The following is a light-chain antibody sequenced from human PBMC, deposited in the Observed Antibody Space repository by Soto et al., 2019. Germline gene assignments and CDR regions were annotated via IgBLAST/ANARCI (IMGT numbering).Light chain of an antibody. CDR3: QQTYRSPIT. V-gene: IGKV1-39*01. J-gene: IGKJ5*01. CDR1: QRISTY. Sequence: DVLLTQSPSSLSAFVGDKVTITCRASQRISTYLHWFQQKPGKAPELLIFASSSFQPGVPSRFSGSGAGTEFTLTISNLQPEDFALYYCQQTYRSPITFGQGTRWRL. CDR2: ASS.